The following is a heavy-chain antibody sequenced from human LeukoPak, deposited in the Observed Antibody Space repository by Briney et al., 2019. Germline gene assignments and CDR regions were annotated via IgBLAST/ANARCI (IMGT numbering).Heavy chain of an antibody. V-gene: IGHV3-23*01. Sequence: SGGSLRLSCAASGFTFSSYAMSWVRQAPGKGLEWVSVISGTGGSTYYADSVKGRFTISRDNSKNTVYLQMNSLRAEDTAVYYCAKDAPVGYYYDTSGLPDWGRGTLVTVSS. CDR2: ISGTGGST. CDR3: AKDAPVGYYYDTSGLPD. CDR1: GFTFSSYA. J-gene: IGHJ4*02. D-gene: IGHD3-22*01.